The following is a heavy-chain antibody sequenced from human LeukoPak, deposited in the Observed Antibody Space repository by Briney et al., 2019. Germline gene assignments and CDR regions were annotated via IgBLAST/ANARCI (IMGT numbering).Heavy chain of an antibody. CDR2: IIPILGIA. CDR3: ARVDGSPDS. V-gene: IGHV1-69*04. J-gene: IGHJ4*02. Sequence: ASVKVSCKASGGTLSSYAISWVRQAPGQGLEWMGRIIPILGIANYAQKFQGRVTITRDTSINTAYMELSSLRPEDTGVYYCARVDGSPDSWGQGTLVTVSS. D-gene: IGHD2-15*01. CDR1: GGTLSSYA.